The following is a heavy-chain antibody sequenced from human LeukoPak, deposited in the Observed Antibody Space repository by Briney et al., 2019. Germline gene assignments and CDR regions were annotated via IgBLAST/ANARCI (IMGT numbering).Heavy chain of an antibody. CDR1: GDSISSYY. V-gene: IGHV4-59*01. J-gene: IGHJ5*02. CDR3: ARDCSQLGRFDP. CDR2: IYYSGST. D-gene: IGHD6-6*01. Sequence: SETLPLTCTVSGDSISSYYWSWIRQPPGKGLEWIGYIYYSGSTNYNPSLKSRVTISVDTSKNQFSLKLSSVTAADTAVYYCARDCSQLGRFDPWGQGTLVTVSS.